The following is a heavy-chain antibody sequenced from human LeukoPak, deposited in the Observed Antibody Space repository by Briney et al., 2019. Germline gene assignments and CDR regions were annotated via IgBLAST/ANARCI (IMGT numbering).Heavy chain of an antibody. CDR3: AREGISSTSCFYDY. CDR1: GFTFSSYW. D-gene: IGHD2-2*01. V-gene: IGHV3-7*01. Sequence: PGGSLRLSCAASGFTFSSYWMSWVRQAPGKGLEWVANIKQDGSEKYYVDSVKGRFTISRDNAKNSLYLQMNSLRAEDTAVYYCAREGISSTSCFYDYWGQGTLVTVSS. CDR2: IKQDGSEK. J-gene: IGHJ4*02.